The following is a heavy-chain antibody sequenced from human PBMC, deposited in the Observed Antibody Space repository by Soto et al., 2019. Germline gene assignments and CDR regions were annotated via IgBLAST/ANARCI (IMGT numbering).Heavy chain of an antibody. CDR3: ARFQVLRFLEWLPHLDY. J-gene: IGHJ4*02. CDR2: IYYSGST. V-gene: IGHV4-30-4*01. CDR1: GGSISSGDYY. Sequence: SETLSLTCTVSGGSISSGDYYWSWIRQPPGKGLEWIGYIYYSGSTYYNPSLKSRVTISVDTSKKQFSLKLSSVTAADTAVYYCARFQVLRFLEWLPHLDYWGQGTLVTVSS. D-gene: IGHD3-3*01.